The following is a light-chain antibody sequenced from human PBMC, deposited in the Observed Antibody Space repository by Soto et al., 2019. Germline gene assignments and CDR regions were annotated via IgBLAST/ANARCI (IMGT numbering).Light chain of an antibody. CDR1: QNVRNSY. CDR3: PQYGGSPLVA. Sequence: EIVWTQSPGTLSLSPGERATLSCRASQNVRNSYLAWYQQKAGQTTSLLIYAASNRATGIPDRFGGTGSGTDFTLTITSLEPEHFGGYCCPQYGGSPLVAIGVGTKCEI. V-gene: IGKV3-20*01. J-gene: IGKJ4*01. CDR2: AAS.